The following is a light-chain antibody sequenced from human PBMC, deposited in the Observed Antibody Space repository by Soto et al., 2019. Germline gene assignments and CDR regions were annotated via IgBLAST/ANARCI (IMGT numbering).Light chain of an antibody. CDR1: QSLLHPKGNAS. V-gene: IGKV2-28*01. Sequence: QSHLSLPAPPGGRASTSSSPGQSLLHPKGNASLVCYLQKQGQSPQLLIYLGSSRASGVPARFSGSGSGTDFTLKISRVEADDVGVYYCMQALQTPPTFGQGTTVEIK. CDR3: MQALQTPPT. CDR2: LGS. J-gene: IGKJ1*01.